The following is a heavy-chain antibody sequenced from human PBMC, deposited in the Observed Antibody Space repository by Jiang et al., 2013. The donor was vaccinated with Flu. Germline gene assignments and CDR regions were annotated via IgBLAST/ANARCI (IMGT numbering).Heavy chain of an antibody. CDR3: ARVGGSGRSLDF. CDR2: TYYRSKWYT. D-gene: IGHD3-3*01. CDR1: GDSASSNSAT. J-gene: IGHJ4*02. V-gene: IGHV6-1*01. Sequence: QTLSLTCVISGDSASSNSATWTWIRQSPSRGLEWLGRTYYRSKWYTDYAVSLRGRLTINPDTSNNQFSLQVNSVTPEDTAIYYCARVGGSGRSLDFWGQGTLVTVSS.